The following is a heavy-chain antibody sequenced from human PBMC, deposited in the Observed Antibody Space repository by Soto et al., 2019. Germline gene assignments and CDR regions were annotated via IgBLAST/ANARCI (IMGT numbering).Heavy chain of an antibody. D-gene: IGHD2-21*02. V-gene: IGHV3-48*03. CDR1: GFTFSSYE. CDR2: ISSSGSTI. CDR3: ASPNLAYCGGDCYSGLDY. J-gene: IGHJ4*02. Sequence: GGSLRLSCAASGFTFSSYEMNWVRQAPGKGLEWVSYISSSGSTIYYADSVKGRFTISRDNAKNSLYLQMNSLRAEDTAVYYCASPNLAYCGGDCYSGLDYWGQGTLGTVSS.